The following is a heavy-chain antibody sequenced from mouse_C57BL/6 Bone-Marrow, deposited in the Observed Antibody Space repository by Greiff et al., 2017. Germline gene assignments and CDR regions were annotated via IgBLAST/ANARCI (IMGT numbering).Heavy chain of an antibody. Sequence: DVKLVESGGGLVQSGRSLRLSCATSGFTFSDFYMEWVRQAPGKGLEWIAASRNKANDYTTEYSASVKGRFIVSRDTSQSILYLQMNALRAEDTAIYYCARDAGVLQSYEYFDVWGTGTTVTVSS. CDR1: GFTFSDFY. J-gene: IGHJ1*03. CDR2: SRNKANDYTT. D-gene: IGHD2-12*01. CDR3: ARDAGVLQSYEYFDV. V-gene: IGHV7-1*01.